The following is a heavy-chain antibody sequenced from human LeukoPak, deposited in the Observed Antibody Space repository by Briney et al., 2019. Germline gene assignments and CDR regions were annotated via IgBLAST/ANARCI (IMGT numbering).Heavy chain of an antibody. D-gene: IGHD2-15*01. CDR1: GFTFSSYS. Sequence: GGSLRLSCAASGFTFSSYSMNWVRQAPGKGLEWVSAISGSGGSTYYADSVKGRFTISRDNSKNTLYLQMNSLRAEDTAVYYCAKSGGSWGLWIDYWGQGTLVTVSS. CDR2: ISGSGGST. V-gene: IGHV3-23*01. CDR3: AKSGGSWGLWIDY. J-gene: IGHJ4*02.